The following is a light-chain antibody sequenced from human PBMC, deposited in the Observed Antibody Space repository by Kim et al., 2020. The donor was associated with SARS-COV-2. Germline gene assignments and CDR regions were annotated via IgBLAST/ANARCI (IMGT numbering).Light chain of an antibody. V-gene: IGLV3-19*01. J-gene: IGLJ2*01. CDR1: SLRSYY. CDR3: NSRDGSGNHVV. Sequence: ALVQTIRITCQGDSLRSYYASWYQQKPGQAPLLVIYGKNNRPSGIPDRFSGSSSGNTASLTITGAHAEDEADDYCNSRDGSGNHVVFGGGTQLTVL. CDR2: GKN.